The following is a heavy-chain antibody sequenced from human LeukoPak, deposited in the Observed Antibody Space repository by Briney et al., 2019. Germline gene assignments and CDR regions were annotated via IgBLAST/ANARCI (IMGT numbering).Heavy chain of an antibody. CDR1: GGSITGYH. J-gene: IGHJ3*02. CDR3: ARRNDFYI. V-gene: IGHV4-4*08. Sequence: SETLSLTCTVSGGSITGYHWSWIRQPPGKGLEWIGHIYSSETTNYKPSLKSRVTISADTSKNQFSLKLTSVTAADTAICYCARRNDFYIWGEGTMVTVSS. CDR2: IYSSETT.